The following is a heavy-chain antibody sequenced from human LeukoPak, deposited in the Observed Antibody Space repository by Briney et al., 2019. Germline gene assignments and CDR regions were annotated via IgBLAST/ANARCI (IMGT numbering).Heavy chain of an antibody. V-gene: IGHV4-59*01. CDR1: GGSISRYY. Sequence: SETLSLTCTVSGGSISRYYWSWIRQPPGKGLEWIGYIYYSGSTNYNPSLKSRVTISGDTSKNQFSLKLSSVTAADTAVYYCARGSRSGWYGFDYYYYMDVWGKGTTVTISS. CDR2: IYYSGST. CDR3: ARGSRSGWYGFDYYYYMDV. J-gene: IGHJ6*03. D-gene: IGHD6-19*01.